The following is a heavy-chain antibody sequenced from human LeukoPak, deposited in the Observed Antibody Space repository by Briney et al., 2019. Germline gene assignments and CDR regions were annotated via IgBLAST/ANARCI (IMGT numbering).Heavy chain of an antibody. J-gene: IGHJ6*03. D-gene: IGHD1-26*01. CDR2: IYYSGST. V-gene: IGHV4-39*01. CDR3: ARGRVSGSYPHPYYYYYMDF. CDR1: GGSISSSSYY. Sequence: KPSETLSLTCTVSGGSISSSSYYWGWIRQPPGKGLEWIGNIYYSGSTYYNPSLKSRVTISVDTSKNQFSLKLSSVTAADTAVYYCARGRVSGSYPHPYYYYYMDFWGKGTTVTISS.